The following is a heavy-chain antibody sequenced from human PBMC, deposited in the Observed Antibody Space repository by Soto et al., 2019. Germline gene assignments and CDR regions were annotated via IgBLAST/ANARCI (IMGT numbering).Heavy chain of an antibody. CDR1: GYTFTSYA. V-gene: IGHV1-3*01. CDR3: AKEYQGGWPRVLDY. D-gene: IGHD6-19*01. CDR2: INGGNGDT. J-gene: IGHJ4*02. Sequence: GASVKVSCKASGYTFTSYAMHWVRQAPGQRLEWMGWINGGNGDTKYSQRFQGRVTITRDTSASTAYMELSSLRSEDTAVYYCAKEYQGGWPRVLDYWGQGTLVTVSS.